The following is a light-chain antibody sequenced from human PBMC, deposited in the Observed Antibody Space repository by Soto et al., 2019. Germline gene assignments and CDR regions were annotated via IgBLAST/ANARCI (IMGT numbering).Light chain of an antibody. CDR2: EVI. CDR3: SSYTSSSTLV. V-gene: IGLV2-14*01. CDR1: SSDVGGYNY. Sequence: QSALTQPASVSGSPGQSITISCTGTSSDVGGYNYVSWSQQHPGKAPKLMIYEVINRPSGVSNRFSGSKSGNTASLTISGLRAEDEADYYCSSYTSSSTLVFGGGTKLTVL. J-gene: IGLJ2*01.